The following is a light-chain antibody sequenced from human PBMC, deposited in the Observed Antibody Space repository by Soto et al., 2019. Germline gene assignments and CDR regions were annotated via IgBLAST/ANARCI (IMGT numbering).Light chain of an antibody. CDR2: DTX. J-gene: IGKJ5*01. Sequence: IVLTQSPASLSLSRGKRAPLSXRASQSVRSKVAWYPQRPGHXTSIVXXDTXIRATGIPARFIGSGFGKEFTLTISSLQPEDFSVYYCEQYNKWVSRTFGQGTRLEIK. CDR1: QSVRSK. V-gene: IGKV3-15*01. CDR3: EQYNKWVSRT.